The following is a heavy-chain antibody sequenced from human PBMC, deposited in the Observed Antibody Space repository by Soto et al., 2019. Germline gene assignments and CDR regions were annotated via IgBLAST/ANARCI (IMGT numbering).Heavy chain of an antibody. V-gene: IGHV3-30*18. CDR2: ISYDGSNK. CDR1: VFTFISYG. CDR3: AKDRSPSYYGSGSSYLRGRPRGYGMDV. J-gene: IGHJ6*02. Sequence: GWSLRLSCASSVFTFISYGMHWVRQAPGKGLEWVAVISYDGSNKYYADSVKGRFTISRDNSKNTLYLQMNSLRAEDTAVYYCAKDRSPSYYGSGSSYLRGRPRGYGMDVWGQGTTVTVSS. D-gene: IGHD3-10*01.